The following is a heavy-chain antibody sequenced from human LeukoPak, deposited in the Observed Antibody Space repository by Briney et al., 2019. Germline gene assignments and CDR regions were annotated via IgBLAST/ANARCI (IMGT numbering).Heavy chain of an antibody. J-gene: IGHJ6*02. CDR3: ARTGYDILGGMDV. V-gene: IGHV1-69*13. CDR2: IIPIFGTA. D-gene: IGHD3-9*01. CDR1: GGTFSSYA. Sequence: SVKVSCKASGGTFSSYAISWVRQAPGQGLEWMGGIIPIFGTANYAQKFQGRVTITADESTSTAYMELSSLRSEDTAVYYCARTGYDILGGMDVWGQGTTVTVSS.